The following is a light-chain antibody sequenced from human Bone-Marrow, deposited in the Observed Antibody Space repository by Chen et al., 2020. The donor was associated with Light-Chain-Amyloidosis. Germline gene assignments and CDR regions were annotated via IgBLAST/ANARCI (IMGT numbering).Light chain of an antibody. CDR2: DND. CDR1: SSNIVSNS. Sequence: QSVLTQPPSVSAAPGQKVTISCSGSSSNIVSNSVSWYQQFPGTAPKVLIYDNDKRPSGMPDRFSGSKSGTSSALDITGLQTGDEADYYCGAWDGRLSAGVFGGGTKVTV. CDR3: GAWDGRLSAGV. V-gene: IGLV1-51*01. J-gene: IGLJ2*01.